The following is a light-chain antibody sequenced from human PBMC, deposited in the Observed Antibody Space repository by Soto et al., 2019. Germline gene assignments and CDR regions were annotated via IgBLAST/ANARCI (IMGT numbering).Light chain of an antibody. CDR3: QQYGSSPWT. J-gene: IGKJ1*01. V-gene: IGKV3-20*01. CDR1: QSVGRRF. Sequence: EIVLTQSPDTLSLSPGERATVSCRASQSVGRRFLAWYQQKPGQAPSLLMYGASSRASGIPDRFSGSGSGTDFTLIISRLEPEDFAGYYCQQYGSSPWTFGQGTKVEIK. CDR2: GAS.